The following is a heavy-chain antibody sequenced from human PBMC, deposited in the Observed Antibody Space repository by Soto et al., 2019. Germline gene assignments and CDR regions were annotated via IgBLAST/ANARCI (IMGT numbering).Heavy chain of an antibody. CDR1: GFTFSSYW. Sequence: GGSLRLSCAASGFTFSSYWMHWVRQAPGKGLIWVSRINSDGSSTSYADTVKGRFTISRDNAKNTLYLQINFLIAEDTAVYYCARVYCSGGGCYHLDYWGQGT. CDR3: ARVYCSGGGCYHLDY. D-gene: IGHD2-15*01. V-gene: IGHV3-74*01. CDR2: INSDGSST. J-gene: IGHJ4*02.